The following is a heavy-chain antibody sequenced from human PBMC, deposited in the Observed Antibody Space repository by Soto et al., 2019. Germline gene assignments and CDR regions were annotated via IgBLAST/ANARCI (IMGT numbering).Heavy chain of an antibody. CDR1: GGSFSGYY. CDR3: AREGTVSRYFGHVWCDP. Sequence: QVQLQQWGAGLLKPSETLSLTCAVYGGSFSGYYWSWIRQPPGKGLEWIGEINHSGSTNYNPSLKNRSNTSVHTSKHQISLTLSCVSAPDTAVYYCAREGTVSRYFGHVWCDPWCRGTLVTVSS. D-gene: IGHD3-9*01. CDR2: INHSGST. J-gene: IGHJ5*02. V-gene: IGHV4-34*01.